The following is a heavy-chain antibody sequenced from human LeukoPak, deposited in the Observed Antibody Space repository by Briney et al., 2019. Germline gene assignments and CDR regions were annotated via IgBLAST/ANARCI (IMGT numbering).Heavy chain of an antibody. J-gene: IGHJ4*02. CDR1: GYTFTCYG. D-gene: IGHD2-2*01. Sequence: ASVKVSCKASGYTFTCYGISWERQAPGQGLEWMGWISAYNGNTNYAQKLQGRVTMTTDTSTSTAYMELRSLRSDDTAVYYCARGSVVVPAAKYDYWGQGTLVTVSS. CDR3: ARGSVVVPAAKYDY. V-gene: IGHV1-18*01. CDR2: ISAYNGNT.